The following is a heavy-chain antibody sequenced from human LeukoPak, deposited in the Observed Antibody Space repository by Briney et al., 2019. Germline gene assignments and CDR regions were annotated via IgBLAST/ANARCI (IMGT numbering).Heavy chain of an antibody. CDR3: ARDVKDSSGYYYRWTGD. V-gene: IGHV3-66*02. CDR1: GFTVSSNY. J-gene: IGHJ4*02. D-gene: IGHD3-22*01. Sequence: GGSLRLSCAASGFTVSSNYMSWVRQAPGKGLEWVSVIYSGGSTYYADSVKRRFTISRDNSKNTLYLQTNSLRAEDTAVYYCARDVKDSSGYYYRWTGDWGQGTLVTVSS. CDR2: IYSGGST.